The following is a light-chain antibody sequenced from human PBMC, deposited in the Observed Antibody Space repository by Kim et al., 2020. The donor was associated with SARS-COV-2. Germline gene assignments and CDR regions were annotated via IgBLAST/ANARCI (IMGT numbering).Light chain of an antibody. V-gene: IGKV3-15*01. CDR3: QQYSHWPLT. CDR1: QSVSSN. J-gene: IGKJ4*01. CDR2: GAS. Sequence: EIVMTQSPATLSVSPGESATLSCRASQSVSSNLAWYQQKPGQAPRLLIYGASTRATGIPGRFSGSGSGTEFTLTISSLQSEDFAVYYCQQYSHWPLTFGGGTKLEI.